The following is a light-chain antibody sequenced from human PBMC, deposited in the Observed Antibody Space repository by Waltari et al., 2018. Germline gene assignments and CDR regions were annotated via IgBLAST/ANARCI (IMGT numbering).Light chain of an antibody. Sequence: QAVLTQPPSVSGAPGQRVTISCTGSGSNIGAGYDVHWYQQLPRAAPKLLIYGSRFRALGVQYRFLGSTSGTSAALAITVLQAEDEADYYCQSYDTSLSVVFGGGTKLTVL. V-gene: IGLV1-40*01. CDR2: GSR. CDR3: QSYDTSLSVV. CDR1: GSNIGAGYD. J-gene: IGLJ3*02.